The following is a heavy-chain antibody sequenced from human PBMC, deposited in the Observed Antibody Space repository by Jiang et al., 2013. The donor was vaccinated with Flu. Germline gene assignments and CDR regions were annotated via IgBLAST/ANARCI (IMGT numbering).Heavy chain of an antibody. J-gene: IGHJ4*02. CDR2: INHSGST. Sequence: LLKPSETLSLTCAVYGGSFSGYYWSWIRQPPGKGLEWIGEINHSGSTNYNPSLKSRVTISVDTSKNQFSLKLSSATAADTAVYYCARGDRDSGSHSEPLDYWGQGTLVTVSS. D-gene: IGHD1-26*01. CDR3: ARGDRDSGSHSEPLDY. V-gene: IGHV4-34*01. CDR1: GGSFSGYY.